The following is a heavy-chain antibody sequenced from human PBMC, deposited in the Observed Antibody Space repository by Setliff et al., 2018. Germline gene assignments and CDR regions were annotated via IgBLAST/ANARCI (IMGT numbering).Heavy chain of an antibody. CDR1: GFSFSSYW. Sequence: GSLRLSCGASGFSFSSYWMTWVRQAPGKGLEWVANIKQDGSERYYVDSVKGRFTISRDNAKNSLYLQMNSLRAEDTAVYYCAKNGFGVVALGVNNWFDPWGQGTLVTVSS. CDR2: IKQDGSER. D-gene: IGHD3-10*01. V-gene: IGHV3-7*03. CDR3: AKNGFGVVALGVNNWFDP. J-gene: IGHJ5*02.